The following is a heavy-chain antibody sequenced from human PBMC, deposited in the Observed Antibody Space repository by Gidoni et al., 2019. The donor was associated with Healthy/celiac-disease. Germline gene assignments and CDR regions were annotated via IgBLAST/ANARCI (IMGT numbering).Heavy chain of an antibody. V-gene: IGHV1-69*04. CDR1: GGTFSSYA. D-gene: IGHD6-19*01. CDR2: IIPILGIA. CDR3: ALSPSTVAGTFDY. Sequence: QVQLVQSGAEVKKPGSSVTVSCKASGGTFSSYAISWVRQAPGQGLEWMGRIIPILGIANYAQKFQGRVTITADKSTSTAYMELSSLRSEDTAVYYCALSPSTVAGTFDYWGQGTLVTVSS. J-gene: IGHJ4*02.